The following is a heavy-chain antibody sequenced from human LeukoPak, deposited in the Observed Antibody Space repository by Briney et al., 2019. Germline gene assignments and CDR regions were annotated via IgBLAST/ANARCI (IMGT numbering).Heavy chain of an antibody. D-gene: IGHD1-1*01. Sequence: GGSLRLSCSASGFTFSSYAMHWVRQAPGKGLEYVSAISSNGGSTYYADSVKGRFTISRDNSKNTLYLQMSSLRAEDTAVYYCCRSGNWNDWEGFDYWGQGTLVTVSS. CDR1: GFTFSSYA. V-gene: IGHV3-64D*06. J-gene: IGHJ4*02. CDR2: ISSNGGST. CDR3: CRSGNWNDWEGFDY.